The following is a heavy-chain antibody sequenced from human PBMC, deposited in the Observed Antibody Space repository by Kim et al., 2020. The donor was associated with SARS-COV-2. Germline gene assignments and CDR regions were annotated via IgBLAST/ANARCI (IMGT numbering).Heavy chain of an antibody. CDR2: ISYDGSNK. Sequence: GGSLRLSCAASGFTFSSYGMHWVRQAPGKGLEWVAVISYDGSNKYYADSVKGRFTISRDNSKNTLYLQMNSLRAEDTAVYYCAKDPGYKWELPDYWGQGTLVTVSS. V-gene: IGHV3-30*18. CDR3: AKDPGYKWELPDY. J-gene: IGHJ4*02. D-gene: IGHD1-26*01. CDR1: GFTFSSYG.